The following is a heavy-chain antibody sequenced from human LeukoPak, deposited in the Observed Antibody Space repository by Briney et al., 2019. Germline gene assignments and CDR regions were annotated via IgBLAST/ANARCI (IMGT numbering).Heavy chain of an antibody. CDR2: IYSGGST. Sequence: GGSLRLSCAASGFTVSSNYMSWVRQAPGKGLEWVSVIYSGGSTYDAASVKGRFTISRDNSKNTLYLQMNSLRAEDTAVYYCARGRIAVAEGYFDLWGRGTLVTVSS. CDR3: ARGRIAVAEGYFDL. D-gene: IGHD6-19*01. V-gene: IGHV3-53*01. CDR1: GFTVSSNY. J-gene: IGHJ2*01.